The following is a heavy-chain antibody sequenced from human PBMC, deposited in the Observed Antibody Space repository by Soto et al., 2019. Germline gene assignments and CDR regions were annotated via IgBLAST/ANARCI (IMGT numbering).Heavy chain of an antibody. V-gene: IGHV2-26*01. J-gene: IGHJ4*02. Sequence: QVTLKESGPVLVKPTETLTLTCTVSGFSLSNARMGVSWIRQPPGKALEWLAHIFSNDGKSYSTSLKSRLTISKDTSKSQVVLTTTNMDPVHTATYYCARIGNWNYPPCLDYWGQGTLVTVSS. D-gene: IGHD1-7*01. CDR1: GFSLSNARMG. CDR3: ARIGNWNYPPCLDY. CDR2: IFSNDGK.